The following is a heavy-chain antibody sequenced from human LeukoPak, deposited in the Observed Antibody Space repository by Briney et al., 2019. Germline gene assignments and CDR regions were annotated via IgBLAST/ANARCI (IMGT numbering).Heavy chain of an antibody. CDR2: ISYDGSNK. V-gene: IGHV3-30-3*02. CDR1: GFTFSSYA. Sequence: GGSLRLSCAASGFTFSSYAMHWVRQAPGKGLEWVAVISYDGSNKYYADSVKGRFTISRDNSKNTLYLQMNSLRAEDTAVYYCAKRREEYFDYWGQGTLVTVSS. J-gene: IGHJ4*02. CDR3: AKRREEYFDY.